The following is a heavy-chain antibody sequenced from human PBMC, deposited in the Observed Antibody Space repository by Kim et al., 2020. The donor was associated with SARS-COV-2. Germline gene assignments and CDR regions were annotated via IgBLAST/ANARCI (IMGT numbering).Heavy chain of an antibody. CDR3: ATEGPAHLRVDP. CDR2: ISSRGMTI. J-gene: IGHJ5*02. Sequence: GGSLRLSCAASGFTFSSYEMNWVRQAPGKGLEWISYISSRGMTISYADSVKGRFTLSRDNAKNALYLQMNSLRVEDMGVYYCATEGPAHLRVDPWGQGTRVTVSS. V-gene: IGHV3-48*03. CDR1: GFTFSSYE.